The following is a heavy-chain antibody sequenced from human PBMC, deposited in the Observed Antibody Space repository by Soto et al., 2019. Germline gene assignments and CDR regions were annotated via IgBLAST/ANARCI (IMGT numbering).Heavy chain of an antibody. Sequence: QVQLQESGPGLVKPSETLSLTCTVSGGSISSYYWSWIRQPPGKGLEWIGYIYYSGSTNYNPSLKSRVTRSVDTAKNQFSLKLSAVTAADTAVYGCAIVWGGAIDIWGQGTMVTVSS. J-gene: IGHJ3*02. CDR1: GGSISSYY. D-gene: IGHD3-10*01. V-gene: IGHV4-59*01. CDR2: IYYSGST. CDR3: AIVWGGAIDI.